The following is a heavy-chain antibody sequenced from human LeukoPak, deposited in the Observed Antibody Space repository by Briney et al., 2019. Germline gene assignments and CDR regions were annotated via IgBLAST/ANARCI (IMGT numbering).Heavy chain of an antibody. J-gene: IGHJ4*02. Sequence: SETLSLTCAVYGGSFSGYYWSWIRQPPGKGLEWIGEINHSGSTNYNPSLKSRVTISVDTSKNQFSLKLSSVTAADTAVYYCAVAYCGGDCYSILDYWGQGTLVTVSS. CDR1: GGSFSGYY. CDR3: AVAYCGGDCYSILDY. D-gene: IGHD2-21*02. CDR2: INHSGST. V-gene: IGHV4-34*01.